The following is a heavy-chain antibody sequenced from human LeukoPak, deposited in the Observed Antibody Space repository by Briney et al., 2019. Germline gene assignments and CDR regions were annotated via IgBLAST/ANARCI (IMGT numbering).Heavy chain of an antibody. CDR1: GFTFSSYW. CDR2: INHSGST. CDR3: ARGRSRLGY. D-gene: IGHD1-26*01. V-gene: IGHV4-34*01. Sequence: GSLRLSRAASGFTFSSYWMSWVRQPPGKGLEWIGEINHSGSTNYNPSLKSRVTISVDTSKNQFSLKLSSVTAADTAVYYCARGRSRLGYWGQGTLVTVSS. J-gene: IGHJ4*02.